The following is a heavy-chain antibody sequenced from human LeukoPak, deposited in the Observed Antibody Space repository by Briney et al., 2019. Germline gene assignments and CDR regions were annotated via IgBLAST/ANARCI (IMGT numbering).Heavy chain of an antibody. CDR2: ITADGGGT. V-gene: IGHV3-23*01. Sequence: GGSLRLSCAASGFSFGSSVMSWVRQAPGKGLEWVSAITADGGGTNHADPVKGRFTISRDTSENTLYLQMSSLRAEDTAVYYCARAADTHFYGQTWGQGALVTVSS. J-gene: IGHJ5*01. CDR1: GFSFGSSV. CDR3: ARAADTHFYGQT. D-gene: IGHD2/OR15-2a*01.